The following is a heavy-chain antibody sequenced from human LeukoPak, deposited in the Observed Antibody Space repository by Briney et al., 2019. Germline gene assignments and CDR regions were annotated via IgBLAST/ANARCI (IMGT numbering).Heavy chain of an antibody. CDR2: ISGSGGST. CDR3: AKPSTVTTG. J-gene: IGHJ4*02. D-gene: IGHD4-17*01. CDR1: GFTFSSFS. V-gene: IGHV3-23*01. Sequence: GGSLRLSCAASGFTFSSFSMNWVRQAPGKGLEWVSAISGSGGSTYYADSVKGRFTISRDNSKNTLYLQMNSLRAEDTAVYYCAKPSTVTTGWGQGTLVTVSS.